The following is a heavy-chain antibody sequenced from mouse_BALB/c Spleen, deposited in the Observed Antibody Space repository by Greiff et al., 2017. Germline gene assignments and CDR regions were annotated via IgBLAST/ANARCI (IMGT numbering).Heavy chain of an antibody. D-gene: IGHD2-3*01. CDR2: IYPGSGST. CDR3: ARRGYYPYYFDY. J-gene: IGHJ2*01. V-gene: IGHV1-81*01. CDR1: GYTFTDYV. Sequence: QVQLQHSGPELVKPGASVKMSCKASGYTFTDYVISWVKQRTGQGLEWIGEIYPGSGSTYYNEKFKGKATLTADKSSNTAYMQLSSLTSEDSAVYFCARRGYYPYYFDYWGQGTTLTVSS.